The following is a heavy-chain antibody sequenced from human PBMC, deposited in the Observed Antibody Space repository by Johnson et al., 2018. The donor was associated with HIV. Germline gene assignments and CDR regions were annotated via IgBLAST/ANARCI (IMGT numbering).Heavy chain of an antibody. J-gene: IGHJ3*02. D-gene: IGHD4-23*01. CDR2: MKQDGSEK. CDR1: GFSFSRFW. CDR3: ARDQDGVKGGLAFEI. V-gene: IGHV3-7*01. Sequence: VQLVESGGGLVQPGGSLRLSCAASGFSFSRFWMSWVRQAPGKGLEWVANMKQDGSEKYYADSVKGRFTISRDNAKNSLYLQMNSLRAEDTAVYYCARDQDGVKGGLAFEIWGQGTMVTVSS.